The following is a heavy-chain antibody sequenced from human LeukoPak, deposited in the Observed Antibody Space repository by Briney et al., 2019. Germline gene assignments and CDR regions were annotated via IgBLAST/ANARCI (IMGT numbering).Heavy chain of an antibody. CDR1: GFTFRNYA. CDR2: VSGRDDST. V-gene: IGHV3-23*01. Sequence: GGSLRLSCAASGFTFRNYAMSWVRQAPGKGLEWVSAVSGRDDSTYYADSVKGRFTISRDNAKNSLYLQMNSLRAEDTAVYYCARDSSYYYDRYYYGMDVWGQGTTVTVSS. D-gene: IGHD3-22*01. CDR3: ARDSSYYYDRYYYGMDV. J-gene: IGHJ6*02.